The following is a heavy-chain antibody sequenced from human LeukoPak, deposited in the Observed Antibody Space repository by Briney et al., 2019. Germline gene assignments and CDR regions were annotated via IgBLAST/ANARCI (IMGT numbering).Heavy chain of an antibody. Sequence: SETLSLTCTVSGYSISSGYYWGWIRQPPGKGLEWIGSIYHSGSTYYNPSLKSRVTISVDTSKNQFSLKLSSVTAADTAVYYCARDRGNMVRGIYYYMEGWGKG. CDR1: GYSISSGYY. CDR3: ARDRGNMVRGIYYYMEG. J-gene: IGHJ6*03. D-gene: IGHD3-10*01. V-gene: IGHV4-38-2*02. CDR2: IYHSGST.